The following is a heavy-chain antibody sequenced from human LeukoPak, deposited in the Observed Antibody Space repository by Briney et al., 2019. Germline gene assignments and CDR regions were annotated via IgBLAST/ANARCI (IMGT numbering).Heavy chain of an antibody. CDR3: EGYYYGSGSPDY. V-gene: IGHV3-23*01. Sequence: PGGSLRLSCAASGFTFSSYAMSWVRQAPGKGLEWVSAISGSGGSTYYADSVKGRFTISRDNSKNTLYLQMNSPRAEDTAVYYCEGYYYGSGSPDYWGQGTLVTVSS. CDR1: GFTFSSYA. J-gene: IGHJ4*02. CDR2: ISGSGGST. D-gene: IGHD3-10*01.